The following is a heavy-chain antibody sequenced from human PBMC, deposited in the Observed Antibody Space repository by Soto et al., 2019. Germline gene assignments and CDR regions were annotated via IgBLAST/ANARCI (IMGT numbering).Heavy chain of an antibody. D-gene: IGHD2-21*02. CDR2: IRLAAGNT. Sequence: DVQLLESGGGLVQPGGSLRLSCAVSGVTLSDYAMRWVRQSPGEGLEWVSSIRLAAGNTHYADSVRGRFTISRDNLKNILYLQMNYLRAEDTALYYCAKSTYCAGDCYSKDFDAWGQGTLVTVS. CDR1: GVTLSDYA. CDR3: AKSTYCAGDCYSKDFDA. V-gene: IGHV3-23*01. J-gene: IGHJ4*02.